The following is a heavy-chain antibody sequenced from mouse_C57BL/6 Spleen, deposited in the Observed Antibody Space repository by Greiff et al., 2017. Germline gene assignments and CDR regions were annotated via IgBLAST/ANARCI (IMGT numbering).Heavy chain of an antibody. Sequence: EVQLQESGPGLVKPSQSLSLTCSVTGYSITSGYYWNWIRQFPGNKLEWMGYISYDGSNNYNPSLKNRISIPRDTSKNQFFLKLNSVTTEDTATYYCARAPFYEGFAYWGQGTLVTVSA. J-gene: IGHJ3*01. CDR3: ARAPFYEGFAY. V-gene: IGHV3-6*01. CDR1: GYSITSGYY. D-gene: IGHD1-1*01. CDR2: ISYDGSN.